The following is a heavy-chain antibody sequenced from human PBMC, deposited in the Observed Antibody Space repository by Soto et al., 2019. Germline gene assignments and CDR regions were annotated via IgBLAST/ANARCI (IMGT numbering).Heavy chain of an antibody. CDR1: GGTFSSYA. V-gene: IGHV1-69*06. CDR2: IIPIFGTA. J-gene: IGHJ6*02. D-gene: IGHD4-17*01. Sequence: SVKVSCKASGGTFSSYAISWVRQAPGQGLEWMGGIIPIFGTANYAQKFQGRVAITADKSTSTAYMELSSLRSEDTAVYYCARLVYGDYEGGMDVWGQGTTVTVSS. CDR3: ARLVYGDYEGGMDV.